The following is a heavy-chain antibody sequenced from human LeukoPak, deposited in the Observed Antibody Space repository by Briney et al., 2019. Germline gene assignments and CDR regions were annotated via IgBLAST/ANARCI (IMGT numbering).Heavy chain of an antibody. CDR3: ARGSTPPHRVLTRAHLDY. J-gene: IGHJ4*02. Sequence: SETLSLTCKVSGGSISSYYWSWIRQPPGKGLEWIGYIYYSGSTNYNPSLKSRVTISVDTSKNQFSLKLSSVTAADTAVYYCARGSTPPHRVLTRAHLDYWGQGTLVTVSS. CDR2: IYYSGST. D-gene: IGHD2-2*01. CDR1: GGSISSYY. V-gene: IGHV4-59*12.